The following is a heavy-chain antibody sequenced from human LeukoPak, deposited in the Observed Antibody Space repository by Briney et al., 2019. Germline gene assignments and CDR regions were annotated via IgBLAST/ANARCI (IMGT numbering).Heavy chain of an antibody. CDR1: GGSISSYY. CDR2: IYTSGST. V-gene: IGHV4-4*07. CDR3: ARTGKGYSSLTPDFDY. Sequence: PSETLSLTCTVSGGSISSYYWSWIRQPAGKGLEWIGRIYTSGSTSYNPSLKSRVTMSVDTSKNQFSLKLSSVTAADTAVYYCARTGKGYSSLTPDFDYWGQGTLVTVSS. J-gene: IGHJ4*02. D-gene: IGHD5-18*01.